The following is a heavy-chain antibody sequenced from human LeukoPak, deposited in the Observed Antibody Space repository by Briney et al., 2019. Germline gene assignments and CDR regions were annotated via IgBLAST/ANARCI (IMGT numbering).Heavy chain of an antibody. V-gene: IGHV3-21*01. Sequence: PGGSLRLSCAASGFAFSSYSMNWVRQAPGKGLAWVSSISSSSSYIYYADSVKGRFTISRDNAKNSLYLQMNSLRAEDTAVYYCARMWERLFDYWGQGTLVTVSS. CDR1: GFAFSSYS. CDR3: ARMWERLFDY. D-gene: IGHD1-26*01. J-gene: IGHJ4*02. CDR2: ISSSSSYI.